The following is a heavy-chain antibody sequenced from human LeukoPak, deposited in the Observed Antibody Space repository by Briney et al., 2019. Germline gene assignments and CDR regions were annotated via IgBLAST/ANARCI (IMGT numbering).Heavy chain of an antibody. CDR3: ASGSWGYGDYEPCDY. D-gene: IGHD4-17*01. CDR2: IIPIFGTA. CDR1: GGTFSSYA. J-gene: IGHJ4*02. V-gene: IGHV1-69*05. Sequence: SVKVSCKASGGTFSSYAISWVRQAPGQGLEWMGGIIPIFGTANYAQKFQGRVTITTDESTSTAYMELSSLRSEDTAVYYFASGSWGYGDYEPCDYWGQGTLVTVSS.